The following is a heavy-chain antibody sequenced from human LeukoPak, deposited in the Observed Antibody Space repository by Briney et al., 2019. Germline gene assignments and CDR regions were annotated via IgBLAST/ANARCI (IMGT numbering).Heavy chain of an antibody. D-gene: IGHD3-3*01. CDR2: IKQDGSEK. V-gene: IGHV3-7*01. J-gene: IGHJ2*01. CDR1: GFTFSSYW. Sequence: PGGSLRLSCAASGFTFSSYWMTWVRQAPGKGLEWVANIKQDGSEKYYVDSVKGRFTISRDSAKSLVYLQMNSLRAEDTAVYYCARANGYYDFSSGFYAYWYFDLWGRGTLVTVSS. CDR3: ARANGYYDFSSGFYAYWYFDL.